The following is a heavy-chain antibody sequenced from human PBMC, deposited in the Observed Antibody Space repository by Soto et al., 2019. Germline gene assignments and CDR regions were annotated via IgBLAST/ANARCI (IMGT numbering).Heavy chain of an antibody. CDR1: GYTFTGYY. J-gene: IGHJ3*02. CDR3: ARYCTNGVCYTSDDFDI. Sequence: ASVKVYCKAYGYTFTGYYMHWARQSPGQGLAWMGCINPNSGGTNYAQKSQGRVTMTRDTSISTAYMELSRLRSDDTAVYYCARYCTNGVCYTSDDFDIWGQGTMVTVSS. CDR2: INPNSGGT. D-gene: IGHD2-8*01. V-gene: IGHV1-2*02.